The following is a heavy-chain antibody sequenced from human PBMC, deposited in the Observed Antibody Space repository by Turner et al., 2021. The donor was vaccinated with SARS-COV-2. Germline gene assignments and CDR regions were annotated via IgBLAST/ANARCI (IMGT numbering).Heavy chain of an antibody. V-gene: IGHV1-2*02. CDR1: GYTFAGYY. Sequence: QVQLVQSGAEVKKPGASVKVSCKASGYTFAGYYIHWVRQAPGQGLKWMGWINPNSGGTNNAQRFQGRVTMTGDTSISTAYMELSTLRSDDTAVDYCARSVSWLQSLTVDYWGQGTLVTVSS. CDR2: INPNSGGT. D-gene: IGHD5-12*01. J-gene: IGHJ4*02. CDR3: ARSVSWLQSLTVDY.